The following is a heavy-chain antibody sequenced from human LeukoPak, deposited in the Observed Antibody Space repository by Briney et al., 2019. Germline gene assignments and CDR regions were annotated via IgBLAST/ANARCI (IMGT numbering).Heavy chain of an antibody. CDR3: ARWQASSIAARGRAFDY. CDR2: INSDGSST. D-gene: IGHD6-6*01. CDR1: GFTFSSYW. J-gene: IGHJ4*02. Sequence: GGSLRLSCAASGFTFSSYWMHWVRQAPGKGLVWVSRINSDGSSTSYADSVKGRFTISRDNAKNSLYLQMNSLRAEDTAVYYCARWQASSIAARGRAFDYWGQGTLVTVSS. V-gene: IGHV3-74*01.